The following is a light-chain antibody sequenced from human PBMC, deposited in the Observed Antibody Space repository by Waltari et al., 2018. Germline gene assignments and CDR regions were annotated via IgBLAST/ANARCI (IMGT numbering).Light chain of an antibody. CDR3: QQVNSFPRT. Sequence: DIQMTQSPSSVSASVGDRVTLTCRASQGISSRLAWYQQKPGKAPKLLIYAASSLHSGVPSRFSGSGSGTDFILTIRSLQPEDFATYYCQQVNSFPRTFGQGTKVEVK. CDR1: QGISSR. CDR2: AAS. J-gene: IGKJ1*01. V-gene: IGKV1-12*01.